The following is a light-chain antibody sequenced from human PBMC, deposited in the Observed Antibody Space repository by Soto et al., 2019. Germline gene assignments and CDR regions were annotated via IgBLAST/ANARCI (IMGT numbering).Light chain of an antibody. Sequence: DIVMTQTPDSLAVSLGERATINCRSSQIVLYNSNNDSYLTWYQQKPGQSPKVLIYWASTRESGVPDRFSGSGSGTDFTLTISSLQAEDVAVYYCPQYYSIPWTFGQGTKVDIK. V-gene: IGKV4-1*01. J-gene: IGKJ1*01. CDR1: QIVLYNSNNDSY. CDR3: PQYYSIPWT. CDR2: WAS.